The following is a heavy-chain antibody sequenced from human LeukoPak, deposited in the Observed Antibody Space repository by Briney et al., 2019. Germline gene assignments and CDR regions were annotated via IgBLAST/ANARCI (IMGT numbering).Heavy chain of an antibody. D-gene: IGHD3-10*01. V-gene: IGHV1-24*01. CDR3: ARERGALDY. CDR2: FDPEDGET. Sequence: GASVKVSCKVSGYTLTELSMHWVRQAPGKGLEWMGGFDPEDGETIYAQKFQGRVTMTRDTSTSTVYMELSSLRSEDTAVYYCARERGALDYWGQGTLVTVSS. CDR1: GYTLTELS. J-gene: IGHJ4*02.